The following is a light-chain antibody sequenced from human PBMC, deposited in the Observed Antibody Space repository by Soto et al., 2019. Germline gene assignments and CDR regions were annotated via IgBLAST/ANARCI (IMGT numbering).Light chain of an antibody. Sequence: IQLTQSPSSLSASVGDRVTITCRASQGISSYLAWYQQKPGKAPKLLIYAASTLQSGVPSGFSGSGSVTDSTLTISSLQPEDFATYYCQQLNSYLPFTFGPGTKVDIK. J-gene: IGKJ3*01. CDR3: QQLNSYLPFT. CDR1: QGISSY. V-gene: IGKV1-9*01. CDR2: AAS.